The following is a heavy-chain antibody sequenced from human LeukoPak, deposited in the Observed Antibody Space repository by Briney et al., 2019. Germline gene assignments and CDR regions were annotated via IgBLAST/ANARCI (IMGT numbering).Heavy chain of an antibody. V-gene: IGHV1-69*13. Sequence: SMKVSCKASGGTFSSYAISWVRQAPGQGLEWMGGIIPIFGTANYAQKFQGRVTITADESTSTAYTELSSLRSEDTAVYYCAMPGNVVPAARFYYYYGMDVWGQGTTVTVSS. CDR3: AMPGNVVPAARFYYYYGMDV. D-gene: IGHD2-2*01. CDR1: GGTFSSYA. J-gene: IGHJ6*02. CDR2: IIPIFGTA.